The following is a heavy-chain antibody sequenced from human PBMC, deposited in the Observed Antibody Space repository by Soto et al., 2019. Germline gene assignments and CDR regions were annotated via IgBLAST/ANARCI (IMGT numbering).Heavy chain of an antibody. CDR1: GGSISSSTYY. CDR3: ARPQASGYIYGWAC. Sequence: SETLSLTCTVSGGSISSSTYYWGWIRQPPGKGLEWIGSIYYSGSTNYNPSLKSRVTISVDTSKNQFSLKLSSVTAADTAVYYCARPQASGYIYGWACWGQGTLVTVSS. CDR2: IYYSGST. D-gene: IGHD5-18*01. V-gene: IGHV4-39*07. J-gene: IGHJ4*02.